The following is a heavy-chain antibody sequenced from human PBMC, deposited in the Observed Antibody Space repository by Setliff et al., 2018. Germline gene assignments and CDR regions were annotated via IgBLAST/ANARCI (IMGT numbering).Heavy chain of an antibody. D-gene: IGHD1-1*01. CDR2: IYSSGTT. CDR1: GDSLSSGPYY. J-gene: IGHJ4*02. Sequence: PSETLSLTCTVSGDSLSSGPYYWTWVRQPAGKGLEWIGHIYSSGTTNYSPSLKSRVTISTDTSKNQFSLQLTSVTATDTAVYYCARTGTYRYFDYWGRGTLVTVSS. CDR3: ARTGTYRYFDY. V-gene: IGHV4-61*09.